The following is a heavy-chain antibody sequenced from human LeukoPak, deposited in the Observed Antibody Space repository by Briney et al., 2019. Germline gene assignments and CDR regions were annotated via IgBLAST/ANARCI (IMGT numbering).Heavy chain of an antibody. Sequence: ASVKVSCKASGYTFTGYYMHWVRQAPGQGLEWMGWINPNSGGTNYAQKFQGRVTMTRDTSISTAYMELSRLRSDDTAVYYCARDCSGGSCYGVLDYWGQGTLVTVSS. V-gene: IGHV1-2*02. J-gene: IGHJ4*02. D-gene: IGHD2-15*01. CDR1: GYTFTGYY. CDR2: INPNSGGT. CDR3: ARDCSGGSCYGVLDY.